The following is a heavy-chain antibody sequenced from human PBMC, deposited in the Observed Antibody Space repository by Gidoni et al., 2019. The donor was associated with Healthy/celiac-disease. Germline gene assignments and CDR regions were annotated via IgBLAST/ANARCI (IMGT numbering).Heavy chain of an antibody. V-gene: IGHV4-59*08. CDR3: ARHEESPPGYISGWYVGFDY. CDR1: GGSIRSDY. Sequence: QVQLQESGPGLVKPSETLSLTCTVSGGSIRSDYWSWIRQPPGKGLEWIGYIYYSGSTTSTPSLTSRVTISVDPSKTQFSLTLSSVTAADTAVYYCARHEESPPGYISGWYVGFDYWGQGTLVTVSS. CDR2: IYYSGST. J-gene: IGHJ4*02. D-gene: IGHD6-19*01.